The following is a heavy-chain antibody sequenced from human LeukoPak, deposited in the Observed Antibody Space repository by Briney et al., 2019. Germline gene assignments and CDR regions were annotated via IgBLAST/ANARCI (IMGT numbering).Heavy chain of an antibody. CDR2: INSDESSI. CDR1: GFTFSTYW. V-gene: IGHV3-74*01. D-gene: IGHD6-13*01. Sequence: GGSLRLSCAASGFTFSTYWMYWVRHVPGKGLVWVSRINSDESSIRYADSGKGRFTIFRDNAKNTLYLQMNSLRAEDTAVYYCARLSGAAAGLDYWGQGTLVTVSS. J-gene: IGHJ4*02. CDR3: ARLSGAAAGLDY.